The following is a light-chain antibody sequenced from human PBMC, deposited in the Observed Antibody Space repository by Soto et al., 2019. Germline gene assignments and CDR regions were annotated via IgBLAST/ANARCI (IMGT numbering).Light chain of an antibody. V-gene: IGLV2-14*01. CDR1: SSDVCGYNY. CDR2: EVS. J-gene: IGLJ3*02. CDR3: SSYTSSSTLGV. Sequence: QSALTQPAYVSGSPGQSITISCTGTSSDVCGYNYVSWYQQHPGKAPKLMIYEVSNRPSGVSNRFSGSKSGNTASLTISGLQAEDEADYYCSSYTSSSTLGVFGGGTKLTVL.